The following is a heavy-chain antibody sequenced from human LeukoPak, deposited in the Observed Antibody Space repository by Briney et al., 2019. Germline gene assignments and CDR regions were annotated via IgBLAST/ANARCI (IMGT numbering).Heavy chain of an antibody. CDR3: AREEGFDY. V-gene: IGHV3-48*01. J-gene: IGHJ4*02. CDR1: GFTVSNYN. Sequence: PGGSLRLSCAASGFTVSNYNMNWVRQAPGKGLEWVSFISSTSNTIYYADSVKGRFTISRDNAKNSLYLQMNSLRAEDTAAYYCAREEGFDYWGQGTLVTVSS. CDR2: ISSTSNTI.